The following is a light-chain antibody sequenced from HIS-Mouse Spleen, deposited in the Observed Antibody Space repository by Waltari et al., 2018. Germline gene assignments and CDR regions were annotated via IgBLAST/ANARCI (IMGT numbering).Light chain of an antibody. V-gene: IGLV3-10*01. J-gene: IGLJ2*01. Sequence: SYELTQPPSVSVSPGQTARITCSGDALPKKYAYWYQQKSGQAPVLVIYEDSKRPSGIPERFSGSSSGTMATLTISGAQVEDEADYYCYSTDSSGNHRVFGGGTKLTVX. CDR1: ALPKKY. CDR2: EDS. CDR3: YSTDSSGNHRV.